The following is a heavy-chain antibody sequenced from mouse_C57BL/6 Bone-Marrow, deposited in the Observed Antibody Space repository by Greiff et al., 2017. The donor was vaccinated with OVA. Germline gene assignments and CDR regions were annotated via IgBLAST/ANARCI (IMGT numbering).Heavy chain of an antibody. Sequence: QVHVKQSGAELARPGASVKLSCKASGYTFTSYGISWVKQRTGQGLEWIGEIYPRSGNTYYNEKFKGKATLTADKSSSTAYMELRSLTSDDSAVYFCASGVAWFAYWGQGTLVTVSA. J-gene: IGHJ3*01. CDR2: IYPRSGNT. V-gene: IGHV1-81*01. D-gene: IGHD1-1*02. CDR1: GYTFTSYG. CDR3: ASGVAWFAY.